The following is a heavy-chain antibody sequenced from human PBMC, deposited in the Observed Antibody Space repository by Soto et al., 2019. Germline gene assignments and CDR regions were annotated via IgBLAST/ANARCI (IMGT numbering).Heavy chain of an antibody. J-gene: IGHJ4*02. CDR3: ARSGPGGYIDY. D-gene: IGHD3-22*01. CDR2: IYHSGST. V-gene: IGHV4-38-2*01. Sequence: PAETLSLTCAVSGYSIRSGYYCGWIRQPPGKGLEWIGSIYHSGSTYYNPSLKSRITVNPDTSKNQFSLQLNSVTPEDTAVYYCARSGPGGYIDYWGQGTLVTVSS. CDR1: GYSIRSGYY.